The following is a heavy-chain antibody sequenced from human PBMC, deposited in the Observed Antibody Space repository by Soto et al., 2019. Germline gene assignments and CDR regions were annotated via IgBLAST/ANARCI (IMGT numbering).Heavy chain of an antibody. D-gene: IGHD6-19*01. V-gene: IGHV4-34*01. J-gene: IGHJ4*02. CDR3: ARGRIAVAGKIIDY. Sequence: SETLSLTCAVYGGSFSGYYWSCIRQPPGKGLEWIVEINHSGSTNYNPSLKSRVTISVDTSKNQFSLKLSSVTAADTAVYYCARGRIAVAGKIIDYWGQGTLVTVSS. CDR2: INHSGST. CDR1: GGSFSGYY.